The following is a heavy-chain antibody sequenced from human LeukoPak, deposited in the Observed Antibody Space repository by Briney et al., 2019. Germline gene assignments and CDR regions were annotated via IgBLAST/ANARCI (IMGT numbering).Heavy chain of an antibody. CDR1: GFTFSSYA. D-gene: IGHD3-10*01. J-gene: IGHJ4*02. V-gene: IGHV3-30-3*01. Sequence: PGGSLRLSCAASGFTFSSYAMHWVRQAPGKGLEWVAVISYDGSNKYYADSVKGRFTISRDNSKNTLYLQMNSLRAEDTAVYYCARAHHYYGSGSFDYWGQGTLVTVSS. CDR3: ARAHHYYGSGSFDY. CDR2: ISYDGSNK.